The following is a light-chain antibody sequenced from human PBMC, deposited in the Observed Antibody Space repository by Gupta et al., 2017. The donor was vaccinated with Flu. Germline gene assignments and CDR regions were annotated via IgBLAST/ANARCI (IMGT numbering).Light chain of an antibody. V-gene: IGLV6-57*01. CDR2: EDK. Sequence: SSGSIASNDVQWYQQRPGTSPTPVIYEDKKRPSGVPDRFSGSIDRSSNSASLTISGLTTEDEADYYCQSYDSTNQMFGGGTTLTVL. CDR3: QSYDSTNQM. CDR1: SGSIASND. J-gene: IGLJ3*02.